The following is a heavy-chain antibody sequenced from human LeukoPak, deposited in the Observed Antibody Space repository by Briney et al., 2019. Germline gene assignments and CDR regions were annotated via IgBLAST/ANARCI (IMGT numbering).Heavy chain of an antibody. CDR3: AKDQEILVVPAAINY. V-gene: IGHV3-23*01. D-gene: IGHD2-2*02. Sequence: GGSLRLSCAASGFTFSGYAMSWVRQAPGKGLEWVSAISGSGGSTHYADSVKGRFTISRDNSKNTLFLQMNSLRAEDTAVYYCAKDQEILVVPAAINYWGQGTLVTVSS. J-gene: IGHJ4*02. CDR1: GFTFSGYA. CDR2: ISGSGGST.